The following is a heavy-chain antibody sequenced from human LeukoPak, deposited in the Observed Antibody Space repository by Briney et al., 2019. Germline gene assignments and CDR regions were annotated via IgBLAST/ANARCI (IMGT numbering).Heavy chain of an antibody. D-gene: IGHD6-6*01. V-gene: IGHV1-69*06. J-gene: IGHJ6*03. CDR3: ARARFYKAARPYEYTIDYYYYYYMDV. Sequence: SVKVSCKASGGTFSSYAISWVRQAPGQGLEWMGGIIPIFGTANYAQKFQGRVTITADKSTSTAYMELSSLRSEDTAVYYCARARFYKAARPYEYTIDYYYYYYMDVWGKGTTVTVSS. CDR1: GGTFSSYA. CDR2: IIPIFGTA.